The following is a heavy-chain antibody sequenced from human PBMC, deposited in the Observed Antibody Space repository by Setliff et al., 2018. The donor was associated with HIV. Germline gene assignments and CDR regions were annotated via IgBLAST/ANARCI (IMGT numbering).Heavy chain of an antibody. D-gene: IGHD3-9*01. V-gene: IGHV1-46*02. Sequence: ASVKVSCKASGYTFNSYHMYWVRQAPGQGLEWMGAINPSSGSTRYAQKFQGRVTMTRDTSTSTVYRELRSLRSEDTAVYYCARDLSISNPYYDILTGPGVYWGQGTLVTVSS. CDR2: INPSSGST. J-gene: IGHJ4*02. CDR3: ARDLSISNPYYDILTGPGVY. CDR1: GYTFNSYH.